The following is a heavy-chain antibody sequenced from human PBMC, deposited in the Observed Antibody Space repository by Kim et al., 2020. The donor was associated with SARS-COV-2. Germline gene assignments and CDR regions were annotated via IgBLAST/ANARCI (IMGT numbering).Heavy chain of an antibody. Sequence: GGSLRLSCAASGFTFSSYSMNWVRQAPGKGLEWVSSISSSSSYIYYADSVKGRFTISRDNAKNSLYLQMNSLRAEDTAVYYCARDQGGYCGGDCYVNYFDYWGQGTLVTVSS. CDR2: ISSSSSYI. CDR3: ARDQGGYCGGDCYVNYFDY. CDR1: GFTFSSYS. J-gene: IGHJ4*02. D-gene: IGHD2-21*02. V-gene: IGHV3-21*01.